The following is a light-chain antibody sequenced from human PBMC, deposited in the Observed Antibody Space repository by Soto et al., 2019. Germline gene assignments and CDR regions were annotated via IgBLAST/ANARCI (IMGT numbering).Light chain of an antibody. J-gene: IGLJ1*01. CDR2: DVS. V-gene: IGLV2-11*01. CDR1: SSDVGGYNY. Sequence: QSVLTQPRSVSGSPGQSVTISCTGTSSDVGGYNYVSWYQQHPGKAPKLMIYDVSKRPSGVPDRFSGSKSGNTASLTISGLQAEDAADYSCCSYAGSYTYVFGTGTKLTVL. CDR3: CSYAGSYTYV.